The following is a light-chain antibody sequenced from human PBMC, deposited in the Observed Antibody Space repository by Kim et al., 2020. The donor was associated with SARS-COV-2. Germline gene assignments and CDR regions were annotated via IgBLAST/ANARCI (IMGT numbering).Light chain of an antibody. V-gene: IGKV3-20*01. CDR1: QSVSSSY. J-gene: IGKJ1*01. Sequence: SPGDRATLSCRASQSVSSSYLAWYQQKPGQAPRLLIYGASSRATGIPDRFSGSGSGTDFTLTISRLEPEDFAVYYCQQYGSSPRTFGHGTKVDIK. CDR3: QQYGSSPRT. CDR2: GAS.